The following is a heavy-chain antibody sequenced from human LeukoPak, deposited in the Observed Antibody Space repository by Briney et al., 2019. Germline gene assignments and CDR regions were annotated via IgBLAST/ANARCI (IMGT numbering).Heavy chain of an antibody. CDR3: ARGVEPLAANTLAY. J-gene: IGHJ4*02. CDR2: LYSDGNT. CDR1: GFTDFTND. Sequence: PGGSLRLSCALSGFTDFTNDMTGARQAPGRGLEWVSVLYSDGNTKYADSVQGRFTISRDNSKNTLYLEMNSLSPDDTAVYYCARGVEPLAANTLAYWGQGTLVTVSS. V-gene: IGHV3-53*01. D-gene: IGHD1-14*01.